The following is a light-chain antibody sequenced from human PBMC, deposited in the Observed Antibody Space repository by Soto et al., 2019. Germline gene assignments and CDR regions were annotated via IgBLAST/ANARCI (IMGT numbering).Light chain of an antibody. Sequence: QSVLTQPRSVSGSPGQSVTISCTGTSSDVGGYNYVSWYQQHPGKAPKLMIYHVSKRPSGVPDRFSGSKSGNTASLTISGLQAEDEADYYCCSYAGSYVVFGGGTKLTVL. V-gene: IGLV2-11*01. CDR2: HVS. J-gene: IGLJ2*01. CDR1: SSDVGGYNY. CDR3: CSYAGSYVV.